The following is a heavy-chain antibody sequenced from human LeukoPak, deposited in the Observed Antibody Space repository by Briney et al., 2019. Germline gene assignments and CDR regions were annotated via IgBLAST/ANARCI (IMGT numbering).Heavy chain of an antibody. CDR3: ARGQRGPGVNY. CDR2: IIPILGIA. V-gene: IGHV1-69*04. D-gene: IGHD5-12*01. J-gene: IGHJ4*02. Sequence: ASVKVSCKASGGTFSSYAISWVRQAPGQGLEWMGRIIPILGIANYAQKFQGRVTITADKSTGTAYMELSSLRSEDTAVYYCARGQRGPGVNYWGQGTLVTVSS. CDR1: GGTFSSYA.